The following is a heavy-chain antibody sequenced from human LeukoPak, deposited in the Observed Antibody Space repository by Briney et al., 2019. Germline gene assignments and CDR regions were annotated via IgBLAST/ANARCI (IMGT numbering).Heavy chain of an antibody. D-gene: IGHD2-15*01. CDR1: GFTFSISA. J-gene: IGHJ6*03. CDR3: ARVLRYCSGGNCYSGGLGYMDV. V-gene: IGHV3-23*01. Sequence: GGSLRLSCAASGFTFSISAMSWVRQAPGKGLEWVSGISDSGGSTFYADSVKGRFTISRDNAKNSLFLQMNSLRAEDTAVYYCARVLRYCSGGNCYSGGLGYMDVWGKGTTVTISS. CDR2: ISDSGGST.